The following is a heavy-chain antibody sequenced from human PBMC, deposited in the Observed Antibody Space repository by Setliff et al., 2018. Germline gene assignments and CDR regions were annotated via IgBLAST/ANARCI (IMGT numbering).Heavy chain of an antibody. D-gene: IGHD3-16*01. CDR1: GYTFTGYA. CDR2: INTNTGNP. V-gene: IGHV7-4-1*02. Sequence: ASVKVSGKASGYTFTGYAINWVRQAPGQGLEYLGWINTNTGNPTYVQGFTGRFVFSLDTSVSTAYLQISSLKAEDTAVYYCARGVYEYSYGYRGHYYYYMDVWGKGATVTVSS. CDR3: ARGVYEYSYGYRGHYYYYMDV. J-gene: IGHJ6*03.